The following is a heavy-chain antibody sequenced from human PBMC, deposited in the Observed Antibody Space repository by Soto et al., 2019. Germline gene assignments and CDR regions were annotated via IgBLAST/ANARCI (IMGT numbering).Heavy chain of an antibody. CDR2: IYYSGST. J-gene: IGHJ5*02. D-gene: IGHD3-9*01. CDR1: GGSISSYY. Sequence: SETLSLTCTVSGGSISSYYWSWIRQPPGKGLEWIGYIYYSGSTNYNPSLKSRVTISVDTSKNQFSLKLSSVTAADTAVYYCARVATSDILTGYWWFDPWGQGTLVTVSS. V-gene: IGHV4-59*01. CDR3: ARVATSDILTGYWWFDP.